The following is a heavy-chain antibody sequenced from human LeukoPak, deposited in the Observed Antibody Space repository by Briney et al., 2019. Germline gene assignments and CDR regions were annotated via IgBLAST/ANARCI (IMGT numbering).Heavy chain of an antibody. CDR3: AGGKWELQPIDY. Sequence: SETLSLTCTVSGYSISSGYYWGWIRQPPGKGLEWIAYIYYSGSTNYNPSLKSRVTISLDTSKNQFSLKLSSVTAADTAVYYCAGGKWELQPIDYWGQGTLVTVSS. V-gene: IGHV4-38-2*02. CDR2: IYYSGST. CDR1: GYSISSGYY. D-gene: IGHD1-26*01. J-gene: IGHJ4*02.